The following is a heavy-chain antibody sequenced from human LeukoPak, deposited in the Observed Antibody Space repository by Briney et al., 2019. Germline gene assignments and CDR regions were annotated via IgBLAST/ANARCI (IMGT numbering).Heavy chain of an antibody. CDR2: INPSGGST. J-gene: IGHJ4*02. CDR3: ARENVDTAMAY. V-gene: IGHV1-46*01. D-gene: IGHD5-18*01. Sequence: ASVKVSCKASGYTFTSYYMHWVRQAPGQGLEWMGIINPSGGSTSYAQKFQGRVTMTRDTSTSTVYMELGSLRSEDTAVYYCARENVDTAMAYWGQGTLVTVSS. CDR1: GYTFTSYY.